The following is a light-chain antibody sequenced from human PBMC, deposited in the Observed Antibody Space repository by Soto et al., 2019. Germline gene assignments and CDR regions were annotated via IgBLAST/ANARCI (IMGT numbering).Light chain of an antibody. CDR3: MQGSHWPLT. CDR2: EVS. V-gene: IGKV2-30*01. Sequence: DVVLTQSPLSLPVPLGRPASISCRYSQSLVYSDGNTYLTWFQQRPGQSPRRLLFEVSKRRSGVPDRFSGSGSGTDFTLKISRVEVEDVGVYYCMQGSHWPLTFGGGTKVDIK. CDR1: QSLVYSDGNTY. J-gene: IGKJ4*01.